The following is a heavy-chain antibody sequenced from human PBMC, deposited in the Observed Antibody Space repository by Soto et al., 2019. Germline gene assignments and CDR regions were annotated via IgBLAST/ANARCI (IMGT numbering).Heavy chain of an antibody. V-gene: IGHV1-69*13. CDR2: IIPIFGTA. CDR1: GGTFSSYA. Sequence: VASVKVSCKASGGTFSSYAISWVRQAPGQGLEWMGGIIPIFGTANYAQKFQGRVTITADESTSTAYMELSSLRSEDTAVYYCARSAGGGNSVYSYYYYGMDVWGQGTTVTVSS. CDR3: ARSAGGGNSVYSYYYYGMDV. J-gene: IGHJ6*02. D-gene: IGHD6-19*01.